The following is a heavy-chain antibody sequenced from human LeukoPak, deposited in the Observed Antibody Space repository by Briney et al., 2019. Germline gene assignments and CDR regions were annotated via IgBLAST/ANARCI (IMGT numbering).Heavy chain of an antibody. CDR3: ARDYYDILTGYFDY. V-gene: IGHV3-7*01. J-gene: IGHJ4*02. D-gene: IGHD3-9*01. CDR1: GFTFSSYW. CDR2: IKQDGSER. Sequence: PGGSLRLSCAASGFTFSSYWMSWVRQAPGNGLEWVANIKQDGSERYYVDSVKGRFTISRDNAKNSLYLQMNSLRAEDTAVYYCARDYYDILTGYFDYWGQGTLVTVSS.